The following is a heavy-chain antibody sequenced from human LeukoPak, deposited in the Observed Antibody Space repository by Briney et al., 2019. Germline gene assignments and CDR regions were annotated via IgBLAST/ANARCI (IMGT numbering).Heavy chain of an antibody. CDR3: ARARSGWYLGQFDY. CDR2: ISYDGSNK. Sequence: GGSLRLSCVVSGFTFSSYAMYWVRQAPGKGLEWVAVISYDGSNKYYADSVKGRFTISRDNSKNTLYLQMNSLRAEDAAVYYCARARSGWYLGQFDYWGQGTLVTVSS. J-gene: IGHJ4*02. D-gene: IGHD6-19*01. V-gene: IGHV3-30*04. CDR1: GFTFSSYA.